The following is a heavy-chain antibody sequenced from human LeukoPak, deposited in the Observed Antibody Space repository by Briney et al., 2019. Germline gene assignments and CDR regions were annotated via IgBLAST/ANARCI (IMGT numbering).Heavy chain of an antibody. CDR3: ARVLPGGGTFDY. CDR1: GGTFSSYA. Sequence: SVKVSCKASGGTFSSYAISWVRQAPGQGLEWMGRIIPILGIANYAQKFQGRVTITADKSTSTAYMELSSLRSEDTAVYYCARVLPGGGTFDYWGQGTLVTVSS. D-gene: IGHD1-26*01. CDR2: IIPILGIA. J-gene: IGHJ4*02. V-gene: IGHV1-69*04.